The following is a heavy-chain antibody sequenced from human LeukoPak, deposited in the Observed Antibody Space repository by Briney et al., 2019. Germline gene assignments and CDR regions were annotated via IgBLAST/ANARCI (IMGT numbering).Heavy chain of an antibody. CDR3: ARQGGDYGDYEGY. CDR1: GYSFTTYW. J-gene: IGHJ4*02. Sequence: GESLKISCKASGYSFTTYWIGWVRQMPGKGLEWMGIVYPGDSDTRYSPSFQGQVTISADKSISTAYLQWSSLKASDTAMYYCARQGGDYGDYEGYWGQGTLVTVSS. CDR2: VYPGDSDT. D-gene: IGHD4-17*01. V-gene: IGHV5-51*01.